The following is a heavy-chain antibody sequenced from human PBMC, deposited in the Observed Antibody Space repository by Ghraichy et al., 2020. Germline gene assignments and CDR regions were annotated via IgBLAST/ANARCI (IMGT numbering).Heavy chain of an antibody. V-gene: IGHV3-30*18. Sequence: GGSLRLSCVASGFTFGDYGMHWVRQTPGKGLEWVAVISNDGNSKYYADSAKGRLTISRDNSKNTLYLQLNSLRTEDTAVYYCVKGEGSATYPADRYWGLGTLVTVSS. D-gene: IGHD2-15*01. J-gene: IGHJ4*02. CDR1: GFTFGDYG. CDR3: VKGEGSATYPADRY. CDR2: ISNDGNSK.